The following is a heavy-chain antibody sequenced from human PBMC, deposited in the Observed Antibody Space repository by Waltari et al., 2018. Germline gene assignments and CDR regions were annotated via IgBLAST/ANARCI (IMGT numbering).Heavy chain of an antibody. Sequence: QVQLVQSGAEVKKPGASVKVSCKASGYTFTSYDINWVRQATGQGLEWMGWMNPNSGNTGDAQKFQGRVTSTRNTSISTAYMELSSLRSEDTAVYYCARASYKRFLASGNYYYYMDVWGKGTTVTVSS. CDR2: MNPNSGNT. D-gene: IGHD3-3*01. CDR1: GYTFTSYD. V-gene: IGHV1-8*03. J-gene: IGHJ6*03. CDR3: ARASYKRFLASGNYYYYMDV.